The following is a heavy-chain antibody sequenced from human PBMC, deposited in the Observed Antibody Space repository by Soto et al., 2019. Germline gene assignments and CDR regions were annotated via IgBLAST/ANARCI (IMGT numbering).Heavy chain of an antibody. D-gene: IGHD4-17*01. Sequence: QITLKESGPTLVRPAQTLTLTCGFSGFSLSSYGMGVAWIRQPPGKALQWLALIYWDDDKRYSPSLKGRLAISKDTSSNHVVLTITNTDPGDTATYFCAHAGDYDLLTFDHWGPGTLVTVSS. CDR3: AHAGDYDLLTFDH. CDR1: GFSLSSYGMG. J-gene: IGHJ4*02. V-gene: IGHV2-5*02. CDR2: IYWDDDK.